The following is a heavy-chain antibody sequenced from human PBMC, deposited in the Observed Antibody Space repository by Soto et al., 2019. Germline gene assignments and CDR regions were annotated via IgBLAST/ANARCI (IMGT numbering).Heavy chain of an antibody. V-gene: IGHV3-23*01. D-gene: IGHD3-10*01. J-gene: IGHJ5*02. CDR2: LYGSGRGI. CDR1: GFTFSDYA. Sequence: EVQLLESGGHFVHPGGSLRLSCAASGFTFSDYAMIWIRQVPGKGLQWVSGLYGSGRGIHYAESVKGRFTISRDNSAYAVYLQMNNLRVEDSAIYYCAGETYYYGSGNYGWFDPWGQGTLVTVSS. CDR3: AGETYYYGSGNYGWFDP.